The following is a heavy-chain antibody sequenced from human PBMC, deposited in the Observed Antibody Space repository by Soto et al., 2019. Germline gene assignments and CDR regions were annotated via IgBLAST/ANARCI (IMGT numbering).Heavy chain of an antibody. CDR2: MNPNNGNT. J-gene: IGHJ4*02. CDR3: ARDDSGFSGSHYIDYFNY. CDR1: GYTFTSYD. Sequence: EASVKVSCKASGYTFTSYDINWVRQATGQGLEWMGWMNPNNGNTGYSQKFQGRVTMTRDTSTGTVYMHLSSLTSEDTAVYYCARDDSGFSGSHYIDYFNYWGQGALVTVSS. D-gene: IGHD1-26*01. V-gene: IGHV1-8*01.